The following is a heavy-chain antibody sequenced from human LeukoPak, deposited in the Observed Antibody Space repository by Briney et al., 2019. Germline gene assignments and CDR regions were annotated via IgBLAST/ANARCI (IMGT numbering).Heavy chain of an antibody. CDR3: AKDGARITMIVVVIGWFDP. D-gene: IGHD3-22*01. V-gene: IGHV3-30*02. CDR2: IRYDGSNK. CDR1: GFTFSSYG. J-gene: IGHJ5*02. Sequence: AGSLRLSCAASGFTFSSYGTHWVRQAPGKGLEWLAFIRYDGSNKYYADSVKGRFTISRDNPKNTLYLQMNSLRAEDTAVYYCAKDGARITMIVVVIGWFDPWGQGTLVTVSS.